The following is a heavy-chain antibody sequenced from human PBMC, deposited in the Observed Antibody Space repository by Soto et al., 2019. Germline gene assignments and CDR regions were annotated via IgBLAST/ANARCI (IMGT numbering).Heavy chain of an antibody. CDR2: IYYSGST. V-gene: IGHV4-59*11. J-gene: IGHJ6*02. CDR3: ARDSVSVVRGVYYYYYGMDV. D-gene: IGHD3-10*01. Sequence: SETLSLTCSVSGGSINSHYWSWIRQPPGQGLEWIGYIYYSGSTNYNPSLKSRVTISVDTSKNQFSLRLSSVTAADTAVYYCARDSVSVVRGVYYYYYGMDVWGQGTTVTVSS. CDR1: GGSINSHY.